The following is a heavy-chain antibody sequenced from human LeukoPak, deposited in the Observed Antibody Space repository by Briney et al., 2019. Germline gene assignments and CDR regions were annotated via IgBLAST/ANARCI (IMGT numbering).Heavy chain of an antibody. CDR1: GYTFTSYY. V-gene: IGHV1-46*01. J-gene: IGHJ2*01. CDR2: INPCGGST. D-gene: IGHD6-13*01. Sequence: ASVKVSCKASGYTFTSYYMHWVRQAPGQGLEWMGIINPCGGSTSYAQKFQGRVTMTRDTSTSTVYMELSSLRSDDTAVYYCARESSYSSSWYHRYFDLWGRGTLVTVSS. CDR3: ARESSYSSSWYHRYFDL.